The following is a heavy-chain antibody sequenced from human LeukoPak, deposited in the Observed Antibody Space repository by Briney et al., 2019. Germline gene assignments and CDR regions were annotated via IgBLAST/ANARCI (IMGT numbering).Heavy chain of an antibody. CDR3: AGDLIVGATNWFDP. CDR1: GYTFTSYG. D-gene: IGHD1-26*01. CDR2: ISAYNGNT. Sequence: GASVKVSCKASGYTFTSYGISWVRQAPGQGLEWMGWISAYNGNTNYAQKLQGRVTMTTDTSTSTAYMELRSLRSDDTAVYYCAGDLIVGATNWFDPWGQGTLVTVSS. V-gene: IGHV1-18*01. J-gene: IGHJ5*02.